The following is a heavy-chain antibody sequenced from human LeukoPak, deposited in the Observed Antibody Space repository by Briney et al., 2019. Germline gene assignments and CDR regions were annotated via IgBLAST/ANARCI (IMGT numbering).Heavy chain of an antibody. CDR2: ISGSGSTI. J-gene: IGHJ6*04. CDR3: ARGSITMVRGVITDYYYYGMDV. CDR1: GFTFSSYE. D-gene: IGHD3-10*01. V-gene: IGHV3-48*03. Sequence: GGSLRLSCAASGFTFSSYEMNWVRQAPGKGLEWVSYISGSGSTIYYADSVKGRFTISRDNAKNSLYLQMNSLRAEDTAVYYCARGSITMVRGVITDYYYYGMDVWGKGTTVTVSS.